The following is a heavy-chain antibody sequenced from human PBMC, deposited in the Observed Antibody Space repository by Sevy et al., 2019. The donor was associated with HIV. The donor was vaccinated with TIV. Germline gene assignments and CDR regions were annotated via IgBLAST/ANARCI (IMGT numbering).Heavy chain of an antibody. CDR1: GFSFDTYG. J-gene: IGHJ3*01. CDR2: ISYDGSDK. D-gene: IGHD3-22*01. Sequence: GGSLRLSCAASGFSFDTYGMHWVRQAPGRGLEWVAFISYDGSDKWYVDSVKGRFTISRDNSKNTVHLQMNSLRAADTAFYYCAKRERSYYDSSGNSDVFDVWGQGTVVTVSS. CDR3: AKRERSYYDSSGNSDVFDV. V-gene: IGHV3-33*03.